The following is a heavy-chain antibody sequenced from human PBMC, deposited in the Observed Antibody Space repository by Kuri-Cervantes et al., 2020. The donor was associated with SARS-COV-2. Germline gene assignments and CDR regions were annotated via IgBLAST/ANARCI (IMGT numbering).Heavy chain of an antibody. V-gene: IGHV3-23*01. CDR2: ISGSGTGA. Sequence: GGSLRLSCAASGFTFSSYEMNWVRQAPGKGLEWVSVISGSGTGAYYADSVKGRFTISRDNSKNTLYLQMNSLRAEDTAVYFCAKDPTATTEYYYAMDVWGQGTTGTVSS. CDR1: GFTFSSYE. CDR3: AKDPTATTEYYYAMDV. D-gene: IGHD1-7*01. J-gene: IGHJ6*02.